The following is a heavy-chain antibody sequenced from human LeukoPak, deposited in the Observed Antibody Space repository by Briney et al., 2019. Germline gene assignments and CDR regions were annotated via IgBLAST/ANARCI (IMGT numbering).Heavy chain of an antibody. CDR1: GGTFSSYA. D-gene: IGHD6-6*01. CDR3: ARGGRIAARDRAPPDY. J-gene: IGHJ4*02. Sequence: ASVKVSCKASGGTFSSYAISWVRQAPGQGLEWMGGIIPIFGTANYAQKFQGRVTMTRDTSISTAYMELSRLRSDDTAVYYCARGGRIAARDRAPPDYWGQGTLVTVSS. CDR2: IIPIFGTA. V-gene: IGHV1-69*05.